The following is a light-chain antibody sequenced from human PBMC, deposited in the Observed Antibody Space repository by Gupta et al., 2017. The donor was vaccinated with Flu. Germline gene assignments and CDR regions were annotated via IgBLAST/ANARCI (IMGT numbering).Light chain of an antibody. CDR1: QSVGMY. Sequence: ILLTQSPATLSLSPGERATLSCRASQSVGMYLAWYQQQPGQPPRLLIADASNRDTGVPARFSGSGSGKDLPLTSSSLEQDDFAVYYCQQRSIWPPFTFGQGTRLEIK. J-gene: IGKJ5*01. CDR3: QQRSIWPPFT. V-gene: IGKV3-11*01. CDR2: DAS.